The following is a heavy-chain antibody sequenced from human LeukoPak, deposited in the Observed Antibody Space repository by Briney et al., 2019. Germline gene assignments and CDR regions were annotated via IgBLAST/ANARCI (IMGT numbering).Heavy chain of an antibody. CDR3: ARDRSSYEYFFDH. D-gene: IGHD5-12*01. Sequence: GGSLRLSCAASGFTFSSFAMSWVRQAPGKGLEWVSAISGSGGSTYYADSVKGRFAISRDNSKNTLYLQMNSLRGEDTAVFYCARDRSSYEYFFDHWGQGTLVTVSS. CDR1: GFTFSSFA. V-gene: IGHV3-23*01. CDR2: ISGSGGST. J-gene: IGHJ4*02.